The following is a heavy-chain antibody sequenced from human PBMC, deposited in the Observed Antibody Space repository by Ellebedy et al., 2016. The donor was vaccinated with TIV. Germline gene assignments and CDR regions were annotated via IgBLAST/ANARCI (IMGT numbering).Heavy chain of an antibody. J-gene: IGHJ6*02. Sequence: SETLSLXCAVSGGSISSSNWWSWVRQPPGKGLEWIGEIYHNGSTNYNPSLKSRVTISVDKSKNQFSLKLSSVTAADTAVYYCARDDVVVVTAIGDYYYYYGMDVWGQGTTVTVSS. V-gene: IGHV4-4*02. CDR1: GGSISSSNW. D-gene: IGHD2-21*02. CDR2: IYHNGST. CDR3: ARDDVVVVTAIGDYYYYYGMDV.